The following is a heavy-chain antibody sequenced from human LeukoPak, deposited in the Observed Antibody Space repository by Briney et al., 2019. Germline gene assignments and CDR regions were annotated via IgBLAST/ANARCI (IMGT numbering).Heavy chain of an antibody. J-gene: IGHJ5*02. Sequence: PSETLSLTCTVSGASISSYYWSWIRQPAGKGLEWIGRIYTSGSTNYNPSLKSRVTMSVETSKNQFSLKLSSVTAADTAVYYCARSNSRGFDWFDPWGQGTLVTVSS. V-gene: IGHV4-4*07. CDR3: ARSNSRGFDWFDP. CDR1: GASISSYY. CDR2: IYTSGST. D-gene: IGHD6-19*01.